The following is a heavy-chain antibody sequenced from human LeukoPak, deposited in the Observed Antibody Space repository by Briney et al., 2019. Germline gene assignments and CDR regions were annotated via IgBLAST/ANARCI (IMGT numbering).Heavy chain of an antibody. V-gene: IGHV3-7*01. J-gene: IGHJ4*02. Sequence: PGGSLRLSCAASGFIFSGDWMNWVRQAPGKGLQWVANIKQDGSEQHYVDSVRGRFTISRDNAKNSLYLQMNSLRVEDTAVYYCARDGFVGAADYWGQGTLVTVCS. CDR2: IKQDGSEQ. D-gene: IGHD6-13*01. CDR1: GFIFSGDW. CDR3: ARDGFVGAADY.